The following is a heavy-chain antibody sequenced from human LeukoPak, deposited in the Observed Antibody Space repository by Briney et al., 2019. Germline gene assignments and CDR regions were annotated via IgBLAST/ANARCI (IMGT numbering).Heavy chain of an antibody. CDR3: TRDPRALDY. V-gene: IGHV3-48*01. CDR1: GFTFNRYS. CDR2: IAYTGTI. J-gene: IGHJ4*02. Sequence: GGSLRLSCAASGFTFNRYSMNWVRQAQGKGLEWVSYIAYTGTIHYADSVKGRFTISRDDAKNSLYLHMNSLRAEDTAVYYCTRDPRALDYWGQGTLVTVSS.